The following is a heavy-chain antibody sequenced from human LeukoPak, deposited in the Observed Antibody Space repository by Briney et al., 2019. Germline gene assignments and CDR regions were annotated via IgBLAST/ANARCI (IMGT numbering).Heavy chain of an antibody. CDR1: GFTFSFYW. CDR3: ARDNEYCTGGTCRLDY. CDR2: INNDGRST. D-gene: IGHD2-15*01. V-gene: IGHV3-74*01. J-gene: IGHJ4*02. Sequence: GGSLRLSCASSGFTFSFYWMHWVRQAPGKGLVWVSRINNDGRSTSYAGSVKGRFTISRDNAKNTLYLQMNSLRAEDTAVYYCARDNEYCTGGTCRLDYWGQGTPVTVSS.